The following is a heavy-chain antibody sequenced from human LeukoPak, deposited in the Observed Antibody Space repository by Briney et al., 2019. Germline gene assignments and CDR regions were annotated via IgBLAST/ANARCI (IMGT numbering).Heavy chain of an antibody. V-gene: IGHV4-38-2*02. J-gene: IGHJ2*01. D-gene: IGHD6-13*01. CDR3: VRDHRAGYWYFDL. CDR1: AFSISSNYY. Sequence: SETLSLTCGVSAFSISSNYYWGWIRQPPGKGLEWIGSIYHSGSTYYNPSLKSRVTTSVDTPKNRFSLRVNSVSAADTAVYYCVRDHRAGYWYFDLWGRGTLVTVSS. CDR2: IYHSGST.